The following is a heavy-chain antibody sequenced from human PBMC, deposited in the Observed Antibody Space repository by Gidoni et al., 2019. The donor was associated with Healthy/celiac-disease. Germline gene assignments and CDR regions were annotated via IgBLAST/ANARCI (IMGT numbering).Heavy chain of an antibody. CDR1: GGSISSSSYY. D-gene: IGHD5-12*01. CDR3: ARHDRGYSGYEVPPDY. J-gene: IGHJ4*02. Sequence: QLQLQESGPGLVKPSETLFLTCTVSGGSISSSSYYWGWIRQPPGKGLEWIGSIYYSGSTYYNPSLKSRVTISVDTSKNQFSLKLSSVTAADTAVYYCARHDRGYSGYEVPPDYWGQGTLVTVSS. V-gene: IGHV4-39*01. CDR2: IYYSGST.